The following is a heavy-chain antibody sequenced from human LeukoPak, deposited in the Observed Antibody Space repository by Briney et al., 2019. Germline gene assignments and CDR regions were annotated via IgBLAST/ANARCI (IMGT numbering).Heavy chain of an antibody. CDR1: GFTFGDYA. CDR3: TRVLDYGDYASDY. V-gene: IGHV3-49*04. Sequence: GGSLRLSCTASGFTFGDYAMSWVRQAPGKGLEWVGFIRSKAYGGTTEYAASVKGRFTISRDDSKSIAYLQMISLKTEDTAVYYCTRVLDYGDYASDYWGQGTLVTVSS. CDR2: IRSKAYGGTT. D-gene: IGHD4-17*01. J-gene: IGHJ4*02.